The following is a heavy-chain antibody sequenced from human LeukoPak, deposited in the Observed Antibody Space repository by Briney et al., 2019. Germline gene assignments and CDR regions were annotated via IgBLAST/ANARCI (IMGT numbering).Heavy chain of an antibody. V-gene: IGHV1-69*04. D-gene: IGHD3-22*01. Sequence: GASVKVSCKASGGTSNSHAIIWVRQAPGQGLEWVGRIIPNLGTTNRAQNFQDRVTLTADKSTNTAYMELTSLTSDDTAVYYCATTNDGGGYQWGDFFDFWGQGTLVTVSS. CDR3: ATTNDGGGYQWGDFFDF. CDR1: GGTSNSHA. CDR2: IIPNLGTT. J-gene: IGHJ4*02.